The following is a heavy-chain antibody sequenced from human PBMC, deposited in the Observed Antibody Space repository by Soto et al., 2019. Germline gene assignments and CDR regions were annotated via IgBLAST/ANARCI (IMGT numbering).Heavy chain of an antibody. Sequence: SETLSLTCAISGDSVSSNSAAWNWIRQSPSRGLEWLGRAYYRSQWYYDSAVSVKSRITVIPATSKNQFSLPLSSVPPEDTAIYYCTKQKGESRTSNDMDVRGQGTTVTVSS. CDR2: AYYRSQWYY. D-gene: IGHD2-2*01. V-gene: IGHV6-1*01. J-gene: IGHJ6*02. CDR3: TKQKGESRTSNDMDV. CDR1: GDSVSSNSAA.